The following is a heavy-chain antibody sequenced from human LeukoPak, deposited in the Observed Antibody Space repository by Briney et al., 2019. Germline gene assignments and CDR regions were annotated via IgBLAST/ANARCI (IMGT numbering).Heavy chain of an antibody. J-gene: IGHJ4*02. D-gene: IGHD6-19*01. Sequence: GRSLRLSCAGSGFIFNNYAMHWVRQPPGKGLEWVPGISWNSGSIDYADSVKGRFTISRDNAKNSLYLQMNSLRVEDTAFYYCAKDNRRHYTSGPNPDSLHWGQGALVTVSS. V-gene: IGHV3-9*01. CDR3: AKDNRRHYTSGPNPDSLH. CDR2: ISWNSGSI. CDR1: GFIFNNYA.